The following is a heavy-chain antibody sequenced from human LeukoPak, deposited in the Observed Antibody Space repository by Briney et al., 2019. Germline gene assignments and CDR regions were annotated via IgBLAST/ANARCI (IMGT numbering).Heavy chain of an antibody. CDR3: ARDGYSSGWYYFDY. CDR2: ISSSGSTI. J-gene: IGHJ4*02. D-gene: IGHD6-19*01. V-gene: IGHV3-48*03. CDR1: GFTFSSYE. Sequence: GGSLRLSCAASGFTFSSYEMNWVRQAPGKGLEWVSYISSSGSTIYYADSVKGPFTISRDNAKNSLYLQMNSLRAEDTAVYYCARDGYSSGWYYFDYWGQGTLVTVSS.